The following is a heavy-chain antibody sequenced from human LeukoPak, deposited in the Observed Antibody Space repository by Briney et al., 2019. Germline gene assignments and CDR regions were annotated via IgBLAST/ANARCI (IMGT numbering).Heavy chain of an antibody. J-gene: IGHJ3*02. Sequence: GGSLRLSCAASGFTFSSYAMSRVRQAPGKGLEWVSALSGSGGSTYYADSVKGRFTISRANSKNSLYLQMNSSRAEDTAAYYCAKDVVSDIVVGETAAFDIWGQGTMVTVSS. CDR1: GFTFSSYA. D-gene: IGHD2-15*01. V-gene: IGHV3-23*01. CDR2: LSGSGGST. CDR3: AKDVVSDIVVGETAAFDI.